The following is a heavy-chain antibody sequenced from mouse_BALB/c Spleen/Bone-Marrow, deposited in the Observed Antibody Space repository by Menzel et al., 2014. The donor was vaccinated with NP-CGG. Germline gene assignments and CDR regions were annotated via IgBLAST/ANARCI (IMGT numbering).Heavy chain of an antibody. V-gene: IGHV4-1*02. Sequence: EVKLVESGGGLVQPGGSLKLSCAASGFDFSRYWMSWIRQAPGKGLEWIGEINPDSSTINYTPSLKDKFIISRDNAKNTLYLQMSKVRSEDTALYYCARLHYYGYGTYWGQGTLVTVSA. CDR2: INPDSSTI. CDR3: ARLHYYGYGTY. CDR1: GFDFSRYW. J-gene: IGHJ3*01. D-gene: IGHD1-2*01.